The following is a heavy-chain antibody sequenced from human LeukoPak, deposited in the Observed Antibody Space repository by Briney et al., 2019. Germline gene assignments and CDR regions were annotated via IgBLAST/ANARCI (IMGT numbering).Heavy chain of an antibody. Sequence: AGGSLRLSCAASGFTFSSYAMSWVRQAPGKGLEWVSATSGSGGSTYYADSVNGRFTISRDYSKNTLYLQMNSLRAEDTAVYYCAKPYSSAYLGYFDYWGQGTLVTVSS. CDR1: GFTFSSYA. CDR2: TSGSGGST. V-gene: IGHV3-23*01. CDR3: AKPYSSAYLGYFDY. D-gene: IGHD3-22*01. J-gene: IGHJ4*02.